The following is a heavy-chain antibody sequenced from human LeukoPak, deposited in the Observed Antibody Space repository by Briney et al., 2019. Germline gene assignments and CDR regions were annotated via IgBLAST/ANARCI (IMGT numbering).Heavy chain of an antibody. CDR1: GGTFSSYA. CDR3: ARGPTYYYDSSGYSDY. J-gene: IGHJ4*02. Sequence: SVKVSCRASGGTFSSYAISWVRQAPGQGLEWMGGIIPIFGTANYAQKFQGRVTITTDESTSTAYMELSSLRSEDTAVYYCARGPTYYYDSSGYSDYWGQGTLVTVSS. V-gene: IGHV1-69*05. D-gene: IGHD3-22*01. CDR2: IIPIFGTA.